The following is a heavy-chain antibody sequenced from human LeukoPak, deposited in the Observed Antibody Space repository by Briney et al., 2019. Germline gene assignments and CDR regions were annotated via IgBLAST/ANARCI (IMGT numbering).Heavy chain of an antibody. V-gene: IGHV3-64*01. D-gene: IGHD6-19*01. CDR3: ARVWYSSGWYDY. CDR1: GFTFSTYA. Sequence: GGPLKLPCAASGFTFSTYAMHWARQAQGKGLEYFSAISSNGGSTYYANSVKGRFTTSRDNSKNTLYLQMGSLRAEDMAVYYCARVWYSSGWYDYWGQGTLVTVSS. CDR2: ISSNGGST. J-gene: IGHJ4*02.